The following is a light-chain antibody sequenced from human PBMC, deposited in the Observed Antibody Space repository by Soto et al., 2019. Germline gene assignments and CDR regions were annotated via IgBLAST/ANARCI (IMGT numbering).Light chain of an antibody. CDR2: GAS. CDR1: QSVTSSY. CDR3: QQYGKLLIT. Sequence: EIVLTQSPGTLSLSPGERATLSCRASQSVTSSYLTWYQQKPGQAPRLLIYGASTRAAGIPDRFSGSGSGTDFTLTISSLEPEDFAVYYCQQYGKLLITFGQGTRLEI. J-gene: IGKJ5*01. V-gene: IGKV3-20*01.